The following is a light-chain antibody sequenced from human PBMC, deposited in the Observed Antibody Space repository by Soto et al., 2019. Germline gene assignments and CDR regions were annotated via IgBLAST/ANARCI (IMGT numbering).Light chain of an antibody. V-gene: IGLV1-44*01. CDR1: SSNIGSNT. J-gene: IGLJ2*01. CDR2: SNN. Sequence: QPVLTQPPSASGTPGQRVTISCSGSSSNIGSNTVNWYQQLPGTAPKLLIYSNNQRPSGVPDRFSGSKSGTSASLAISGLQSEDEADYYCAAWDDSLNALVFGGGTQLTV. CDR3: AAWDDSLNALV.